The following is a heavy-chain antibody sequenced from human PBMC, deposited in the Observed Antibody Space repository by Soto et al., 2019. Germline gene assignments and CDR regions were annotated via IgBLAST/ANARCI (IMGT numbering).Heavy chain of an antibody. CDR2: ITRTSGTT. CDR1: GFSLSNYV. V-gene: IGHV3-23*01. CDR3: AQRGGSGYYGAFDY. J-gene: IGHJ4*02. Sequence: PGGSLRLSCVASGFSLSNYVMNWVRQSPGKGLEWISGITRTSGTTYYGDSVKGRFTVSRDNSKNTLYLQMNSLRGDDTAVYYCAQRGGSGYYGAFDYWGQGTLVTVSS. D-gene: IGHD3-22*01.